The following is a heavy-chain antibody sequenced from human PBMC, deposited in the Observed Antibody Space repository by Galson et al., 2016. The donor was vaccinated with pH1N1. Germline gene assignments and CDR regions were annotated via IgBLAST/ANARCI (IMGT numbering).Heavy chain of an antibody. CDR3: VKLDSSGYYYGRFDS. CDR1: GFTFSSYW. D-gene: IGHD3-22*01. J-gene: IGHJ4*02. CDR2: IKQDGSEK. V-gene: IGHV3-7*03. Sequence: SLRLSCAASGFTFSSYWMSWVRQAPGKGLEWLANIKQDGSEKYYVDSVKGRFTITRDNAKNSVFLEMNSLGAEDTAIYYCVKLDSSGYYYGRFDSWGQGTLVTVSS.